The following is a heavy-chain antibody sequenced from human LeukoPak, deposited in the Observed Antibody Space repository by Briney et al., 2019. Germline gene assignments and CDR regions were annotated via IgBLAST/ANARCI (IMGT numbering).Heavy chain of an antibody. V-gene: IGHV3-23*01. Sequence: GGSLRLSCAASGLTPRRYAMSWVRQAPSKELEWVSTITGYDTSPHYGDSGKGRFPISRDNFKNTLYLQMSSLEADDTAVYYCAHRTVFDYWGQGTLVTVSS. CDR1: GLTPRRYA. D-gene: IGHD1-14*01. J-gene: IGHJ4*02. CDR3: AHRTVFDY. CDR2: ITGYDTSP.